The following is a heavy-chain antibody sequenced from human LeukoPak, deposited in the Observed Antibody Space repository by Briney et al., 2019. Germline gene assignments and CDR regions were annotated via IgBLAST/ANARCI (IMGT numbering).Heavy chain of an antibody. CDR2: ISSSSSYI. V-gene: IGHV3-21*01. CDR3: ASSYCSGGSCYSGYFQH. Sequence: GGSLRLSCAASGFMFSSYGMNWVRQAPGKGLEWVSSISSSSSYIYYADSVKGRFTISRDNAKNSLYLQMNSLRAEDTAVYYCASSYCSGGSCYSGYFQHWGQGTLVTVSS. J-gene: IGHJ1*01. D-gene: IGHD2-15*01. CDR1: GFMFSSYG.